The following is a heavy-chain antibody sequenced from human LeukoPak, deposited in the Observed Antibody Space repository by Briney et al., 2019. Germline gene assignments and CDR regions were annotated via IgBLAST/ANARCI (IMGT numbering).Heavy chain of an antibody. Sequence: PGGSLRLSCAASGFTFSSYAMHWVRQAPGKGLEWVAVISYDGSNKYYADSVKGRFTISRDNSKNTLYLQMNSLRAEDTAVYYCARDSLHGGFDPWGQGTLVTVSS. CDR3: ARDSLHGGFDP. V-gene: IGHV3-30-3*01. D-gene: IGHD4-17*01. CDR1: GFTFSSYA. CDR2: ISYDGSNK. J-gene: IGHJ5*02.